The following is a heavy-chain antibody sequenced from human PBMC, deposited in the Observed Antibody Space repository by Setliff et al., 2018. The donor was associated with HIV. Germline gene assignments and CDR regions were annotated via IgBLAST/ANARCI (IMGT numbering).Heavy chain of an antibody. CDR2: IYASGKT. CDR1: GDSLNTYY. CDR3: ARGNNDLESFDY. Sequence: PSETLPLTCNVSGDSLNTYYWSWIRQSGGKGLEWIGRIYASGKTTFNPSLKSRVRMSVDTSKNQFSLKLTSVTASDTAVYYCARGNNDLESFDYWGQGALVTVSS. V-gene: IGHV4-4*07. J-gene: IGHJ4*02. D-gene: IGHD3-3*01.